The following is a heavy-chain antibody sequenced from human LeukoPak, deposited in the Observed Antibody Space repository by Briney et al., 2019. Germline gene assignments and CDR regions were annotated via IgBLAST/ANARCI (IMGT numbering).Heavy chain of an antibody. CDR2: ISTNNGNT. CDR1: GYSFTNYA. CDR3: ARDEPVDTAMVAFDY. D-gene: IGHD5-18*01. J-gene: IGHJ4*02. V-gene: IGHV1-18*01. Sequence: SVKVSCEASGYSFTNYAFSWVRQAPGQGLEWMGWISTNNGNTKYAQKFQGRVTMTTDTSTRTAYMELRSLRSDDTAVYYCARDEPVDTAMVAFDYWGQGTLVTVSS.